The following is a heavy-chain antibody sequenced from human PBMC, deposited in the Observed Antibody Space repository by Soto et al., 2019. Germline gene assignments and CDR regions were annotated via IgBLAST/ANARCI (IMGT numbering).Heavy chain of an antibody. V-gene: IGHV4-39*01. CDR2: IYYSGST. D-gene: IGHD3-10*01. Sequence: QLQLQESGPGLVKPSETLSLTCTVSGGSISSSSYDWGWIRQPPGKGLEWIGRIYYSGSTHYNPSLKSRVTISVDTSKNQFSLKLSSVTAADTAVYYCATPWFGDGDYWGQGTLVTVSS. CDR1: GGSISSSSYD. CDR3: ATPWFGDGDY. J-gene: IGHJ4*02.